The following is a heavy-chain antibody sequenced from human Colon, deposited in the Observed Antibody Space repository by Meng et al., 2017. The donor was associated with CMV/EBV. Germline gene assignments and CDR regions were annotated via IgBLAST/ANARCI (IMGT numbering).Heavy chain of an antibody. D-gene: IGHD2-21*02. CDR1: GFSFDAYT. CDR2: ISGSGSRI. J-gene: IGHJ1*01. CDR3: AKDRRVTAIPTNFQD. Sequence: GESLKISCTASGFSFDAYTMSWVRQAPGKGLEWVSAISGSGSRISYADSVQGRFSISRDHSKNTVYLQMNSLTAADTAVYYCAKDRRVTAIPTNFQDWGQGTLVTVSS. V-gene: IGHV3-23*01.